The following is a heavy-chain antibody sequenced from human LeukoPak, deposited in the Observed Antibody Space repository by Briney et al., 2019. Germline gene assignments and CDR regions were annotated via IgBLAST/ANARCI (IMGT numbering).Heavy chain of an antibody. CDR2: IKGDETEK. J-gene: IGHJ6*02. V-gene: IGHV3-7*01. Sequence: GRSLRLSCAASGFTFSDFGMNWVSQAPGKGLEWVAFIKGDETEKHYVDSLKGRFTISRDNAENSLSLQMNSLTVEDTAVYFCARGRFFYGWGIDVWGQGTTVIVSS. CDR1: GFTFSDFG. D-gene: IGHD2/OR15-2a*01. CDR3: ARGRFFYGWGIDV.